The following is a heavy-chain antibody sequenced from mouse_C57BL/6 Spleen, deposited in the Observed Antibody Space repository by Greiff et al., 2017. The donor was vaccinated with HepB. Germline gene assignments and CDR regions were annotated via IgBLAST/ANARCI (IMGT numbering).Heavy chain of an antibody. D-gene: IGHD2-2*01. CDR1: GFTFSSYG. CDR2: ISTGGSYT. CDR3: AGRGTMVTTDWYFDV. Sequence: DVMLVESGGDLVKPGGSLKLSCAASGFTFSSYGMSWVRQTPAKRLEWVATISTGGSYTYYQDSVKGRFTISRDNANNTMYLQMSSLKSEDTAMYYGAGRGTMVTTDWYFDVWGTGTTVTVSS. J-gene: IGHJ1*03. V-gene: IGHV5-6*02.